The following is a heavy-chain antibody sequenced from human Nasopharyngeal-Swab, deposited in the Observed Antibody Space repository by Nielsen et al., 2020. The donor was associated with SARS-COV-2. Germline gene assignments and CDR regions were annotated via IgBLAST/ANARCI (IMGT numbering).Heavy chain of an antibody. CDR1: GFTFSSYW. D-gene: IGHD3-10*01. V-gene: IGHV3-7*03. CDR3: ARGFIYGSGSSPALPVGMDV. J-gene: IGHJ6*02. CDR2: IKQDGSEK. Sequence: GESLKISCAASGFTFSSYWMSWVRQAPGKGLEWVANIKQDGSEKYYVDAVKGRFTISRDNAKNSLYLQMNSLRAEDTAVYYCARGFIYGSGSSPALPVGMDVWGQGTTVTVSS.